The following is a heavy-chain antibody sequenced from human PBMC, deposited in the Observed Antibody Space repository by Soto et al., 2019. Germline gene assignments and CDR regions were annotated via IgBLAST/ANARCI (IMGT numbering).Heavy chain of an antibody. CDR2: IWYDGSNK. Sequence: PGGSLRLSCAASGFTFSSYGMHWVRQAPGKGLEWVAVIWYDGSNKYYADYVKGRFTISRDNSKNTLYLQMNSLRAEDTAVYYCAREAGVHFDYWGQGTLGTVSS. D-gene: IGHD3-10*01. CDR3: AREAGVHFDY. J-gene: IGHJ4*02. V-gene: IGHV3-33*01. CDR1: GFTFSSYG.